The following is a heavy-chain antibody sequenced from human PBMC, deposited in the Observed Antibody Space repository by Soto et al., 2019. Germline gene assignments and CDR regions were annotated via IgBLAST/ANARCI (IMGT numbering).Heavy chain of an antibody. CDR1: GGSISSYY. J-gene: IGHJ5*02. V-gene: IGHV4-59*01. Sequence: SETLCLTCTVSGGSISSYYWSWIRQPPGKGLEWIGYIYYSGNTNYNPSLKSRVTISVDTSKNQFSLKLRSVTTADTAVYYCARARCSGGSCYSWDWFDPWGQGTLVTVSS. CDR2: IYYSGNT. CDR3: ARARCSGGSCYSWDWFDP. D-gene: IGHD2-15*01.